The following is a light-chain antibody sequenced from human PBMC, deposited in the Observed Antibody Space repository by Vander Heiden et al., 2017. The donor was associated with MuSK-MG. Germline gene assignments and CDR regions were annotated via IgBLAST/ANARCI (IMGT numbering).Light chain of an antibody. CDR1: QDIRDR. V-gene: IGKV1-33*01. CDR2: DAS. J-gene: IGKJ4*01. CDR3: QQYDNALWLA. Sequence: IQMTQSPSSLSASIGDRVTITCQASQDIRDRLNWYQQKPGKAPKLLISDASGLQAGVPSRFSGSGFGTEFTFTIRSLQPEDIATYYCQQYDNALWLAFGGGTKVEI.